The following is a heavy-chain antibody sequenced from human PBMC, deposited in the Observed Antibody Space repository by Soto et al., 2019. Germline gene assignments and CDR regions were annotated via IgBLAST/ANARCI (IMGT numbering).Heavy chain of an antibody. CDR1: GYSFTKYW. CDR3: ARHYICRGGDCYYYGMDV. CDR2: IDPSDSYI. Sequence: GESLKISCKGSGYSFTKYWISWVRQMPGKGLEWMGRIDPSDSYINYSPSFQGHVTISADKSINTAYLQWSSLRASDTAIYYCARHYICRGGDCYYYGMDVWAKGPRSPSP. D-gene: IGHD3-16*01. J-gene: IGHJ6*02. V-gene: IGHV5-10-1*01.